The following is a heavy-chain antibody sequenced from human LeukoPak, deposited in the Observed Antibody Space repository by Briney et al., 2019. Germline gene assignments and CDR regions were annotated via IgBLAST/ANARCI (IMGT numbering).Heavy chain of an antibody. CDR3: ARERGGYDFWSGYTNGMDV. CDR2: IKQDGSEK. J-gene: IGHJ6*02. CDR1: GFTFDDYA. V-gene: IGHV3-7*01. D-gene: IGHD3-3*01. Sequence: PGRSLRLSCAASGFTFDDYAMHWVRQAPGKGLEWVANIKQDGSEKYYVDSVKGRFTISRDNAKNSLYLQMNSLRAEDTAVYYCARERGGYDFWSGYTNGMDVWGQGTTINVSS.